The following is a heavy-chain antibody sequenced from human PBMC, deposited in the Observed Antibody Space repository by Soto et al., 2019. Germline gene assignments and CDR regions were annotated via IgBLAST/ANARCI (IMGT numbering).Heavy chain of an antibody. CDR1: GFTFSSYG. CDR2: IWYDGSNK. D-gene: IGHD3-3*01. CDR3: ARDDVFGSALPHY. Sequence: PGGSLRLSCAASGFTFSSYGMHWVRQAPGKGLEWVAVIWYDGSNKYYADSVKGRFTISRDNSKNTLYMQMNSLRAEDTAVYYCARDDVFGSALPHYWGQETLVTVSS. J-gene: IGHJ4*02. V-gene: IGHV3-33*01.